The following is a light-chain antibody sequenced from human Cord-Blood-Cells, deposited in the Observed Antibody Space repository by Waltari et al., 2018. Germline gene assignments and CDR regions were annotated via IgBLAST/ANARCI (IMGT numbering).Light chain of an antibody. Sequence: NFMLTQPHSVSEPPGKTVTISCTRSSGSIARNYVQWYQQRPGSSPSTVIYEDSQRPSGVPDRFSGSIDSSSNAASLTISGLKTEDEADYYCQSYDSSNQVFGGGTKLTVL. J-gene: IGLJ3*02. CDR1: SGSIARNY. CDR3: QSYDSSNQV. V-gene: IGLV6-57*01. CDR2: EDS.